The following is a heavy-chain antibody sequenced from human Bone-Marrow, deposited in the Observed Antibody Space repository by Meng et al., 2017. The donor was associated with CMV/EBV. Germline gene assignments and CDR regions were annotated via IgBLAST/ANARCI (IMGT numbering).Heavy chain of an antibody. CDR3: ARGWSYCSTTSCSNGDYYYYYGMDV. J-gene: IGHJ6*02. CDR1: GGSFSGYY. CDR2: INHSGST. D-gene: IGHD2-2*01. Sequence: SETLSLTCAVYGGSFSGYYWNWIRQPPGKGLEWIGEINHSGSTNYNPSLKSRVIISVDTSKNQFSLKLSSVTAADTAVYFCARGWSYCSTTSCSNGDYYYYYGMDVWGQGTTVTVSS. V-gene: IGHV4-34*01.